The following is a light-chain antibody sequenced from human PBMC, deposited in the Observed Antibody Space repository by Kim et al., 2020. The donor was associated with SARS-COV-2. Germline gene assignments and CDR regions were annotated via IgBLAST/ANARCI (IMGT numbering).Light chain of an antibody. CDR2: AAS. CDR1: QSISSY. CDR3: QQSYSTPYT. J-gene: IGKJ3*01. V-gene: IGKV1-39*01. Sequence: GDRVTIICRASQSISSYLNWYQQKPGKAPKLLIYAASSLQSGVPSRFSGSGSGTDFTLTISSLQPEDFATYYCQQSYSTPYTFGPGTKVDIK.